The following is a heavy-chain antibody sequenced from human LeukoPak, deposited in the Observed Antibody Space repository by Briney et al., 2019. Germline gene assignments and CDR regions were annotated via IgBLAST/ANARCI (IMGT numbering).Heavy chain of an antibody. CDR3: ARDRGYCSGGGCHPGVN. CDR1: GFTFSRYN. V-gene: IGHV3-48*01. CDR2: ISSSSSTI. D-gene: IGHD2-15*01. Sequence: GGSLRLSCAASGFTFSRYNMNWVRQAPGKGLEWVSYISSSSSTIYYADSVKGRFTISRDNAKNSLYLQMNSLRAEDTAVYYCARDRGYCSGGGCHPGVNWGQGTLVTVSS. J-gene: IGHJ4*02.